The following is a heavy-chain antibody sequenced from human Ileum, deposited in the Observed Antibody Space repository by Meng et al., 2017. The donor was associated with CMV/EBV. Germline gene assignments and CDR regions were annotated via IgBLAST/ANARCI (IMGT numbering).Heavy chain of an antibody. Sequence: GFIFHNYWMPWVRQAPGKGLVWVSRINNDGSSTSYADSVKGRFTISRDNAKNTLYLQMNSLRAEDTGLYYCARSYCITTGCYGWFDPWGQGTLVTVSS. CDR3: ARSYCITTGCYGWFDP. J-gene: IGHJ5*02. CDR2: INNDGSST. D-gene: IGHD2-2*01. V-gene: IGHV3-74*01. CDR1: GFIFHNYW.